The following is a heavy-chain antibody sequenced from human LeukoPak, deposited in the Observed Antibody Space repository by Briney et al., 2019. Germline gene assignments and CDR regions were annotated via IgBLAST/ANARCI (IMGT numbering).Heavy chain of an antibody. CDR2: ISAYNGNT. Sequence: ASVKVSCKASGYTFTSYGISWVRQAPGQGLEWMGWISAYNGNTNYPQMLQGRVTMTTDTSTSTAYMEVRSLRSDGPAVFCCGRVAKEKFELWGQGNLVSVCS. CDR3: GRVAKEKFEL. J-gene: IGHJ4*02. D-gene: IGHD3-10*01. V-gene: IGHV1-18*01. CDR1: GYTFTSYG.